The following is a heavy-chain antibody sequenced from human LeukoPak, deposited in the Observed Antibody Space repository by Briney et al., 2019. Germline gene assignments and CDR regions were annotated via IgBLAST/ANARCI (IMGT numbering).Heavy chain of an antibody. D-gene: IGHD2-15*01. CDR2: ISSSGSTI. J-gene: IGHJ6*04. Sequence: PGGSLRLSCVASGFTFSSYEMNWVRQAPGKGLEWVSYISSSGSTIYYADSVKGRFTISRDNAKNSLYLQMNSLRAEDTAVYYCARFCLGGSCYYYYYGMDVWGKGTTVTVSS. CDR3: ARFCLGGSCYYYYYGMDV. V-gene: IGHV3-48*03. CDR1: GFTFSSYE.